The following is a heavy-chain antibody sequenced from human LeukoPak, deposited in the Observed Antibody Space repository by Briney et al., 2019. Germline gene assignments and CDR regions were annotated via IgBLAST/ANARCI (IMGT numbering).Heavy chain of an antibody. D-gene: IGHD5-24*01. Sequence: GRSLRLSCAASGFTFSSYGMHWVRQAPGKGLEWVAVISYDGSNKYYADSVKGRFTISRDNSKNTLYLQMNSLRAEDTAVYCCAKDATMATTYYFDYWGQGTLVTVSS. V-gene: IGHV3-30*18. CDR2: ISYDGSNK. CDR1: GFTFSSYG. J-gene: IGHJ4*02. CDR3: AKDATMATTYYFDY.